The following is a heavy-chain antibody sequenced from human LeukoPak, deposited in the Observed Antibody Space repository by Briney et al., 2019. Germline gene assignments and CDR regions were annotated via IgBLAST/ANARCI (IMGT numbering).Heavy chain of an antibody. J-gene: IGHJ6*03. CDR3: ARGCITMVQGVIGRVPYYYMDV. V-gene: IGHV4-34*01. CDR1: GGSFSGYY. CDR2: INHSGRT. D-gene: IGHD3-10*01. Sequence: SETLSLTCAVYGGSFSGYYWSWIRQPPGKGLEWIGEINHSGRTNYNPSLKSRVTISVDTSKNQFSLKLSSVTAADTAVYYCARGCITMVQGVIGRVPYYYMDVWGKGTTVTVSS.